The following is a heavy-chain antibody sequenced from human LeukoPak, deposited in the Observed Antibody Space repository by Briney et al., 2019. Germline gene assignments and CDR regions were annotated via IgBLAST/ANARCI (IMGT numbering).Heavy chain of an antibody. D-gene: IGHD6-19*01. V-gene: IGHV4-4*02. CDR2: IYHSGST. CDR3: ARDEEQFDAFDI. J-gene: IGHJ3*02. Sequence: SETLSLTCTVSGGSISSSNWWSWVRQPPGKGLEWIGEIYHSGSTNYNPSLKSRVTISVDKSKNQFSLKLSSVTAADTAVYYCARDEEQFDAFDIWGQGTMVTVSS. CDR1: GGSISSSNW.